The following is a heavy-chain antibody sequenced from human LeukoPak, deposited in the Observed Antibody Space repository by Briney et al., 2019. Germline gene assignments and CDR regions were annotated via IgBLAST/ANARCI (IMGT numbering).Heavy chain of an antibody. V-gene: IGHV3-7*01. CDR3: TKDSRRRKTYYYDSSALYFFDY. CDR2: IMEDGSVQ. CDR1: GFTFSSFG. Sequence: GWSLRLSCASSGFTFSSFGMNWVRQAPGKGLDWVACIMEDGSVQKYVDSVRGRFTISRDNARNSLYLQMNSLRAEDTAVYYCTKDSRRRKTYYYDSSALYFFDYWGQGTLVTVSS. J-gene: IGHJ4*02. D-gene: IGHD3-22*01.